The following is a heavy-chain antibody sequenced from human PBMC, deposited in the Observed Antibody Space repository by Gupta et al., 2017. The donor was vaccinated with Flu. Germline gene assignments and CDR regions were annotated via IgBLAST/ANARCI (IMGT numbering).Heavy chain of an antibody. CDR1: GFTFTKAW. J-gene: IGHJ1*01. CDR2: IKNEDDGATK. Sequence: QLVESGGSLKRPGESLRLSCAGSGFTFTKAWVTWVRQSAGSGLEWVGLIKNEDDGATKHYAEPIRGRFFISRVDSENTVYLQMDNLNIDDTGVYYCTTGQLWGQGTQVTVSS. D-gene: IGHD6-13*01. CDR3: TTGQL. V-gene: IGHV3-15*05.